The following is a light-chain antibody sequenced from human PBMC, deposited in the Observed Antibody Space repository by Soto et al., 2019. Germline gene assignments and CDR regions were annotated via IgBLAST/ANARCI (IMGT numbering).Light chain of an antibody. J-gene: IGKJ1*01. CDR3: QPPDSDAWR. Sequence: AGVGDIIKNNCRASQSISGWLAWYQQKPGKAPKLLIYQASSLETGVPSRFSGIGPGTEYTLTLRSLHPGYSAPYFYQPPDSDAWRYAQGTKVDIK. CDR2: QAS. V-gene: IGKV1-5*03. CDR1: QSISGW.